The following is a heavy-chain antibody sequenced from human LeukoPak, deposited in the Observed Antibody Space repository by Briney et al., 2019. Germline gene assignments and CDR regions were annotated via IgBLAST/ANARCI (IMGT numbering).Heavy chain of an antibody. CDR1: GFTFSSYS. CDR3: ARLSGDGV. V-gene: IGHV3-21*01. J-gene: IGHJ4*02. CDR2: ISYSTYV. Sequence: GGSPRLSCAASGFTFSSYSMDWVRQAPGKGLEWVSSISYSTYVYYADSVKGRFTISRDNTKNSLYLQMNSLRVEDTAVYYCARLSGDGVWGQGTLVTVSS. D-gene: IGHD7-27*01.